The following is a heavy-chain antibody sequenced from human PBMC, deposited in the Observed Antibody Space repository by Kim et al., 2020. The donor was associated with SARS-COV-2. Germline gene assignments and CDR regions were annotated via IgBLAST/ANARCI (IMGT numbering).Heavy chain of an antibody. D-gene: IGHD3-3*01. J-gene: IGHJ3*02. CDR2: IRSSSSTI. CDR3: ARGGETYYDYWSGYFPNASDI. CDR1: GFTFSSYS. Sequence: GGSLRLSCAASGFTFSSYSMNWVRQAPGKGLEWVSYIRSSSSTIYYAAPVKGRFTISRDNAKNSLYLQMNSLRDEDTAVYYCARGGETYYDYWSGYFPNASDIWGQGTMVTVSS. V-gene: IGHV3-48*02.